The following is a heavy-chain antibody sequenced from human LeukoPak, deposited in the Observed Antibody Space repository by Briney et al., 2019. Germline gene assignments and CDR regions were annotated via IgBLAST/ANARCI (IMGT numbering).Heavy chain of an antibody. J-gene: IGHJ4*02. CDR2: ITRDSIYT. V-gene: IGHV3-21*04. D-gene: IGHD5-18*01. CDR3: AKRAWLWAEGSPFDC. CDR1: GFTFSNYN. Sequence: GGSLRLSCAASGFTFSNYNMNWVRQTPGKGLEWVSSITRDSIYTFYADSVKGRFTISRDNSKNTLYLQMNSLRAEDTAVYYCAKRAWLWAEGSPFDCWGQGTLVTVSS.